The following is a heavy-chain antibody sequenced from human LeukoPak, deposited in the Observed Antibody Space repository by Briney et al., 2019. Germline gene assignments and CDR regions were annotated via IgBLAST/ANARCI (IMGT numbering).Heavy chain of an antibody. J-gene: IGHJ3*02. D-gene: IGHD5/OR15-5a*01. V-gene: IGHV3-74*01. CDR3: ARDHVSTPYAFDI. Sequence: PGGSPRLSCAASGFTFSSYWMHWVRQAPGKGLVWVSRINSDGSSTSYADSVKRRFTISRDNAKNTLYLQMNSLRAEDTAVYYCARDHVSTPYAFDIWGQGTMVTVSS. CDR2: INSDGSST. CDR1: GFTFSSYW.